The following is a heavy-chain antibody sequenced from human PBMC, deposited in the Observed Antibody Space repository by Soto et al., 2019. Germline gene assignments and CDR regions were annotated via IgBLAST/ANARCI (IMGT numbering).Heavy chain of an antibody. CDR2: FDPEDGET. V-gene: IGHV1-24*01. D-gene: IGHD1-26*01. CDR3: ATGPVVGANTDHY. Sequence: GASLKVSSKVSGYTLTELSMHWVRKTPGKGLEWMGGFDPEDGETIYAQKFQGRVTMTEDTSTDTAYMELSSLRSEDTAVYYCATGPVVGANTDHYWAQGTLVTVSS. CDR1: GYTLTELS. J-gene: IGHJ4*02.